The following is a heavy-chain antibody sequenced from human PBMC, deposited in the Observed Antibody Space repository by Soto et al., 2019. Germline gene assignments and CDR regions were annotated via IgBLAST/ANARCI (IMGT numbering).Heavy chain of an antibody. V-gene: IGHV3-33*08. Sequence: QVQLVESGGGVVQPGRSLRLSCAASGFTFSSYAMHWVRQAPGKGLEWVAVIWYDGSNKYYADSVKGRFTISRDNSKNTLYLQMNSLRAEDTAVYYCARDQYYDFWSGYYAYYYYGMDVWGQGTTVTVSS. J-gene: IGHJ6*02. CDR3: ARDQYYDFWSGYYAYYYYGMDV. CDR2: IWYDGSNK. CDR1: GFTFSSYA. D-gene: IGHD3-3*01.